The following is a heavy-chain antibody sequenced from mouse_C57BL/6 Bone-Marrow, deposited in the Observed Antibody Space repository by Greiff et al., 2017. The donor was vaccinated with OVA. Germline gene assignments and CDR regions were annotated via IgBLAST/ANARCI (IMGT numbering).Heavy chain of an antibody. D-gene: IGHD2-1*01. CDR2: TFYSGIT. CDR3: ARALRGIGNYFPWYFDV. CDR1: GFSINSDCY. V-gene: IGHV3-3*01. J-gene: IGHJ1*03. Sequence: EVKLQESGPSLVRPSQTLSLTCTVTGFSINSDCYWIWIRQFPGNKLEYIGYTFYSGITYYNPSLESRTYITRDTSKNQFSLKLSSVTTEDTATYYCARALRGIGNYFPWYFDVWGTGTTVTVSS.